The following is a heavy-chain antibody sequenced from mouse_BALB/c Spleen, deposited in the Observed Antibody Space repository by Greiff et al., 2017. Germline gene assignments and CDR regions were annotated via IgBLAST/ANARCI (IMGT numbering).Heavy chain of an antibody. D-gene: IGHD1-2*01. Sequence: EVQVVESGGGLVKPGGSLKLSCAASGFTFSDYYMYWVRQTPEKRLEWVATISDGGSYTYYPDSVKGRFTISRDNAKNNLYLQMSSLKSEDTAMYYCARGGGSSWFAYWGQGTLVTVSA. V-gene: IGHV5-4*02. CDR3: ARGGGSSWFAY. CDR1: GFTFSDYY. J-gene: IGHJ3*01. CDR2: ISDGGSYT.